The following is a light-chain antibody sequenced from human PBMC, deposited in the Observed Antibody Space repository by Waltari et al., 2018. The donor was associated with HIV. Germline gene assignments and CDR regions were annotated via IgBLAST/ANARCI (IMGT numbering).Light chain of an antibody. CDR1: SSNIGNKA. J-gene: IGLJ1*01. V-gene: IGLV1-36*01. CDR3: AAWDDYLNGYV. Sequence: QSVLTQPPSVSEAPGQRVTISCSGSSSNIGNKAVNWYQQVPGKAPKLLIYYDDLLSSGVSDRFSGSKSGTSASLAIRGLQSEDEAEYYCAAWDDYLNGYVFGSGTKVTVL. CDR2: YDD.